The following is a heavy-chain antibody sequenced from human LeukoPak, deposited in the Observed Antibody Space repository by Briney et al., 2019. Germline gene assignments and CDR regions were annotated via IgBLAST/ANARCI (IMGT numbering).Heavy chain of an antibody. D-gene: IGHD3-22*01. CDR3: AREKNYYDRSGYNDY. J-gene: IGHJ4*02. CDR2: ISYDGSNK. V-gene: IGHV3-30-3*01. CDR1: GYTFSSYA. Sequence: GGSLRLSCVGSGYTFSSYAMHWVRQAPGKGLEWVAVISYDGSNKYYADSVKGRFTISRDNSKHTLNLQMDSLRVEDTAVYYCAREKNYYDRSGYNDYWGQGTLVTVSS.